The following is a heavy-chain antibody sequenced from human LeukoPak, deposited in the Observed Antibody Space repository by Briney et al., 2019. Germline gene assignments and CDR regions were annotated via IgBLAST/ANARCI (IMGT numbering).Heavy chain of an antibody. CDR2: IYSGGST. Sequence: GGSLRLSCAASGFTVSSNYMSWVRQAPGKGLEWVSVIYSGGSTYYADSVKGRFTISRDNSKNTLYLQMNSLRAEDTAVYYCVRDDVAYDYVWGTRERPYGMDVWGQGTTVTVSS. V-gene: IGHV3-53*01. J-gene: IGHJ6*02. D-gene: IGHD3-16*01. CDR3: VRDDVAYDYVWGTRERPYGMDV. CDR1: GFTVSSNY.